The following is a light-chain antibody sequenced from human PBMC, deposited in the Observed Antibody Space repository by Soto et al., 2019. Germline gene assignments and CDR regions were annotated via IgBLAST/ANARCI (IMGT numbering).Light chain of an antibody. CDR1: QSVSSSE. CDR3: QQYYSSPRT. V-gene: IGKV3-20*01. J-gene: IGKJ1*01. CDR2: GAS. Sequence: EIVLTQSPDTVSLSPGEGATLSCRASQSVSSSELAWYQQKPGQVPRLLIYGASRRATGVSDRFSGSGSGTDFSLTIGRLEPEDFAVYYCQQYYSSPRTFGQGTKVEIK.